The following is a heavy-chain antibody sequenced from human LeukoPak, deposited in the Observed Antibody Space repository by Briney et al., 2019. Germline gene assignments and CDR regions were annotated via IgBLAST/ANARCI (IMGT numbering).Heavy chain of an antibody. D-gene: IGHD5-18*01. J-gene: IGHJ4*02. V-gene: IGHV4-34*01. CDR3: ARGGLRDTAMVARHDY. CDR2: ISHSGST. CDR1: GGSFSGYY. Sequence: SETLSLTCAVYGGSFSGYYWSWIRQPPGKGLEWIGEISHSGSTNYNPSLKSRVTISVDTSKNQFSLKLSSVTAADTAVYYCARGGLRDTAMVARHDYWGQGTLVTVSS.